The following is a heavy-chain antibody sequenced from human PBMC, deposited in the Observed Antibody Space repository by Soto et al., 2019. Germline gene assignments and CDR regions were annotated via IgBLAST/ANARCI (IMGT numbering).Heavy chain of an antibody. V-gene: IGHV1-69*04. D-gene: IGHD1-20*01. CDR3: ARAPYNRGDWFDP. CDR1: GGTFSSYS. J-gene: IGHJ5*02. CDR2: IIPILGIA. Sequence: GASVKVSCKASGGTFSSYSISWVRQAPGQGLEWMGRIIPILGIANYAQKFQGRVTITADKSTSTAYMELSSLRSEDTAVYYCARAPYNRGDWFDPWGQGTLVTVSS.